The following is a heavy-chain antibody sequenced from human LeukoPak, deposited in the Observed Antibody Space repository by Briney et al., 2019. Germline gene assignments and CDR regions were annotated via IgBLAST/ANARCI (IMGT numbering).Heavy chain of an antibody. J-gene: IGHJ5*02. CDR1: GYTFTDYY. CDR3: ARDRDYYGSGSTNNWFDP. CDR2: IDPNSGGT. Sequence: ASVKVSCKASGYTFTDYYMQWVRQAPGQGLEWMGWIDPNSGGTKYAQKFQGRVTMTRDTSISTAYMELSRLRSDDTAVYYCARDRDYYGSGSTNNWFDPWGQGTLVTVSS. D-gene: IGHD3-10*01. V-gene: IGHV1-2*02.